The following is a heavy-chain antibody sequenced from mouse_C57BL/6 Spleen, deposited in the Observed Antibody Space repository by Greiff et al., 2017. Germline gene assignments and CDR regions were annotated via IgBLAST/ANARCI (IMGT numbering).Heavy chain of an antibody. CDR3: ARKGLLYYAMEY. Sequence: QVQLQQSGPGLVQPSQSLSITCTVSGFSLTSYGVHWVRQSPGKGLEWLGVIWSGGSTDYNAAFISRLSISKDNSKSQVFSKMNSLQADDTAIYYWARKGLLYYAMEYWCQGTSVTGSS. D-gene: IGHD2-3*01. CDR1: GFSLTSYG. V-gene: IGHV2-2*01. J-gene: IGHJ4*01. CDR2: IWSGGST.